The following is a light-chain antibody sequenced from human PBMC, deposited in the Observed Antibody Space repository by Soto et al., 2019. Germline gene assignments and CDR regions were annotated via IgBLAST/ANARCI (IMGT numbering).Light chain of an antibody. J-gene: IGKJ4*01. V-gene: IGKV3-15*01. Sequence: EIVMTQSPATLSVSPGERVTLSCRASQSVFSSLAWYQQKPGQAPRLLIYGAATRATGIQARFSGSGSGTEFTLTISSLQSEDFADYYCQQYHSWPAFVRGTKVESK. CDR3: QQYHSWPA. CDR1: QSVFSS. CDR2: GAA.